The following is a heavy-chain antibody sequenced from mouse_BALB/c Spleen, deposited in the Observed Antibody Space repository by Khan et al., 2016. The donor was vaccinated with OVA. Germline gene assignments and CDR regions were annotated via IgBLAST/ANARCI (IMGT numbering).Heavy chain of an antibody. Sequence: QVQLQQSGAELVRPGVSVKISCKGSGYTFTDFTMHWVKQSHAMSLEWIGVISTYYGHATYNQKFKDKATMPVDKSSSTAYMELARLTSEDSAIFCCARGGGRKRFAYWGQGTLVTVSA. CDR3: ARGGGRKRFAY. CDR2: ISTYYGHA. V-gene: IGHV1S137*01. CDR1: GYTFTDFT. J-gene: IGHJ3*01.